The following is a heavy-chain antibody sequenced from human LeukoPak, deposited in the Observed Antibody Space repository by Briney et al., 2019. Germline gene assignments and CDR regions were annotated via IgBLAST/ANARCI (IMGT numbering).Heavy chain of an antibody. J-gene: IGHJ4*02. Sequence: AGSLRLSCAASGYTVSDKPMTWVRQAAGKGLEWVSVIYSDGSTYYSESVKGRFNISRDNSKNPLYLQMNSLGAEDTAVCYCAARPDSNRGPYDYWGQGTLVTVSS. D-gene: IGHD1/OR15-1a*01. CDR1: GYTVSDKP. CDR2: IYSDGST. V-gene: IGHV3-66*01. CDR3: AARPDSNRGPYDY.